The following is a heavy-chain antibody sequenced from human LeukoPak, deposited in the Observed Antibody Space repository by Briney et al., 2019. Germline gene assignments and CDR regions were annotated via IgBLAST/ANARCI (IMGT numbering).Heavy chain of an antibody. CDR1: GFTFSSYA. V-gene: IGHV3-30*02. J-gene: IGHJ4*02. CDR3: AKVRRVLRYFDWLLSAFDY. CDR2: IRYDVSKT. Sequence: GGSLRLSCAASGFTFSSYAMHWVRQAPGKGLEWVTFIRYDVSKTYYADSVKGRFTISRDNSKNTLYLQMNSLRAEDTAVYYCAKVRRVLRYFDWLLSAFDYWGQGTLVTVSS. D-gene: IGHD3-9*01.